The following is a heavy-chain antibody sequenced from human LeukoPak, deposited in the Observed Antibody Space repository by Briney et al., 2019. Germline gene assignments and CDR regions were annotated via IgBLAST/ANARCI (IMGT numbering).Heavy chain of an antibody. CDR1: GFTFSNAW. Sequence: GGSLRLSCAASGFTFSNAWMSWVRQAPGKGLEWVGRIKSKTDGGTTDYAAPVKGRFTISRDDSKNTLYLQMNSLKTEDAAVYYCTTERYTSRKDAFDIWGQGTVVTVSS. D-gene: IGHD3-9*01. CDR3: TTERYTSRKDAFDI. J-gene: IGHJ3*02. CDR2: IKSKTDGGTT. V-gene: IGHV3-15*01.